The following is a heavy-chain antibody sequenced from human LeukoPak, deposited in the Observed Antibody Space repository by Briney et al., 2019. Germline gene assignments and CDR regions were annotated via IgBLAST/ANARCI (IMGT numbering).Heavy chain of an antibody. CDR3: TRTYCSSTSCYTELFDP. Sequence: GGSLRLSCAASGFTFSTYWMHWVRQTPGKGLVWVSRINSDGSSTTYADSVRGRFTISIDNAKNTLYLQMNSLRAEDTALYYCTRTYCSSTSCYTELFDPWGQGTLVTVSS. V-gene: IGHV3-74*01. J-gene: IGHJ5*02. D-gene: IGHD2-2*02. CDR1: GFTFSTYW. CDR2: INSDGSST.